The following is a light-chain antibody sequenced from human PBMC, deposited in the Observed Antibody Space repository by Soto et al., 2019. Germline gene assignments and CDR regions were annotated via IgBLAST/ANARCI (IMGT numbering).Light chain of an antibody. J-gene: IGLJ3*02. CDR2: DVT. CDR1: SSDIGAYNY. CDR3: SSYAGSCTWV. V-gene: IGLV2-11*01. Sequence: QSALTQPRSVSGSPGQSVTISCTGTSSDIGAYNYVSWYQQHPGKAPQLLIYDVTDRPSGVPDRFSGSKSASTASLTISGLQSEDEADYYCSSYAGSCTWVFGGGSQLTVL.